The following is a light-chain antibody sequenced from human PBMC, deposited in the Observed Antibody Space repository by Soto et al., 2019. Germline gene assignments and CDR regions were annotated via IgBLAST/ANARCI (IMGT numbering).Light chain of an antibody. CDR1: SSNIGNHF. V-gene: IGLV1-44*01. J-gene: IGLJ3*02. CDR2: SSD. Sequence: QSVLTQSPSVSGTPGQRVTISCSGGSSNIGNHFVYWHQQLPGTAPKLLMYSSDLRPSGVPDRFSGSKSGTTASLAISGVQSEDEADYYCSTWDDSLNGWVFGGGTKLTVL. CDR3: STWDDSLNGWV.